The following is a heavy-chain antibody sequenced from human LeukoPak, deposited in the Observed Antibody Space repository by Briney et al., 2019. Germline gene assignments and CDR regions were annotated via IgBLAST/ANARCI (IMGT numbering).Heavy chain of an antibody. Sequence: SETLSLTCTVSGGSVSTSYYWGWIRQPPGKELEWIGSICSGGSTYYNPSLKSRVTISVDRSKNQFSLKLNSVTAADTAVYYCARDGVPADNPNFFDPWGQGTLVTVSS. V-gene: IGHV4-39*07. J-gene: IGHJ5*02. CDR2: ICSGGST. D-gene: IGHD2-2*01. CDR1: GGSVSTSYY. CDR3: ARDGVPADNPNFFDP.